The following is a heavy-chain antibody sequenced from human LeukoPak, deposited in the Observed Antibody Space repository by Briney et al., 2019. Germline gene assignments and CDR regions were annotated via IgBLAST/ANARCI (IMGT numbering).Heavy chain of an antibody. Sequence: GGSLRLSCAASGFTFSRYWIHWVRQAPGKGLEWVSAISGSGGSTYYADSVKGRFTISRDNSKNTLYLQMNSLRAEDTAVYYCAKVQQQLPKDYWGQGTLVTVSS. J-gene: IGHJ4*02. CDR1: GFTFSRYW. D-gene: IGHD6-13*01. V-gene: IGHV3-23*01. CDR3: AKVQQQLPKDY. CDR2: ISGSGGST.